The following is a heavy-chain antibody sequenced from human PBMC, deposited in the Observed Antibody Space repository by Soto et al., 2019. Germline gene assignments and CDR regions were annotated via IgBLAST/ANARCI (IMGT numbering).Heavy chain of an antibody. V-gene: IGHV1-69*08. J-gene: IGHJ5*02. D-gene: IGHD3-9*01. CDR1: GGTFSSYT. Sequence: QVQLVQSGAEVKKPGSSVKVSCKASGGTFSSYTISWVRQAPGQGLEWMGRIIPILGIANYAQKFQGRVTITADKSTSTAYTELSSLRSEDTAVYYCAREADILTGYYNGRGRFDPWGQGTLVTVSS. CDR3: AREADILTGYYNGRGRFDP. CDR2: IIPILGIA.